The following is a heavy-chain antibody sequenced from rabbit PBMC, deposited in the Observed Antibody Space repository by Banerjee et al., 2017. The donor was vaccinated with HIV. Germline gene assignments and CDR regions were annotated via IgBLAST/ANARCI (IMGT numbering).Heavy chain of an antibody. Sequence: QEQLVESGGGLVQPEGSLTLTCTASGFTLSSYWMWWVRQAPGKGLEWIACIVAGSSGSTYYANWAKGRFTISKTSSTTVTLQMASLTAADTATYFCARDWADSNGYTYAYDLNLWGQGTLVTVS. CDR3: ARDWADSNGYTYAYDLNL. V-gene: IGHV1S45*01. CDR1: GFTLSSYW. D-gene: IGHD6-1*01. J-gene: IGHJ4*01. CDR2: IVAGSSGST.